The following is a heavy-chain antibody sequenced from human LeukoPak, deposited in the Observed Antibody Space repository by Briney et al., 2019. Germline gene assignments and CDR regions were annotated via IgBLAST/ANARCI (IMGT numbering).Heavy chain of an antibody. D-gene: IGHD6-13*01. V-gene: IGHV3-23*01. CDR3: AKSMYSTVYNWFDP. Sequence: GXSXXLSCAXXGFTFSSYAXSWVRQAPGKGLXWVSAISGSGGSTYYADSVKGRFTISRDNSKNTLYLQMNSLRAEDTAVYYCAKSMYSTVYNWFDPWGQGTLVTVSS. J-gene: IGHJ5*02. CDR1: GFTFSSYA. CDR2: ISGSGGST.